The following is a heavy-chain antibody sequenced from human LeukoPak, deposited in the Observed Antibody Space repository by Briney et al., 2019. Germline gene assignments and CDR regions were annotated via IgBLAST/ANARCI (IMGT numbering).Heavy chain of an antibody. CDR3: ARVYANYGDYVFPDTEPGRYYMDV. Sequence: PSETLSLTCAVYGVSFSGYYWSWIRQPPGKGLEWIGEINHSGSTNYNPSLKSRVTISVDTSKNPFSLKLSSVTAADTAVYYCARVYANYGDYVFPDTEPGRYYMDVWGKGTTVTVSS. CDR1: GVSFSGYY. CDR2: INHSGST. J-gene: IGHJ6*03. D-gene: IGHD4-17*01. V-gene: IGHV4-34*01.